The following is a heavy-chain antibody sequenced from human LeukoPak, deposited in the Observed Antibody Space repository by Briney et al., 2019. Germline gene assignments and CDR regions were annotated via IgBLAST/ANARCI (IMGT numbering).Heavy chain of an antibody. Sequence: ASVTLSFTSSGYAFTVYYIHWVRQAPGQGLEWMGWISANTGGTNYAQNFQGRVTMTRDTSISTAYLELSTLTSDDPAVYFCARDPGGNPYFDYWGHGALVTVSS. CDR2: ISANTGGT. CDR3: ARDPGGNPYFDY. CDR1: GYAFTVYY. J-gene: IGHJ4*01. V-gene: IGHV1-2*02. D-gene: IGHD4-23*01.